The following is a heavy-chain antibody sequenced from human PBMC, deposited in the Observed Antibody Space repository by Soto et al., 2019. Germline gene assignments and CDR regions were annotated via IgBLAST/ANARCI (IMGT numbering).Heavy chain of an antibody. V-gene: IGHV4-4*07. CDR1: GGSISSYY. Sequence: TLSLTCTVSGGSISSYYWSWIRQPAGKGLEWIGRIYTSGSTNYNPSLKSRVTMSVDTSKNQSSLKLSSVTAADTAVYYCARHIAAAGTNWFDPWGQGTLVTVSS. CDR2: IYTSGST. D-gene: IGHD6-13*01. J-gene: IGHJ5*02. CDR3: ARHIAAAGTNWFDP.